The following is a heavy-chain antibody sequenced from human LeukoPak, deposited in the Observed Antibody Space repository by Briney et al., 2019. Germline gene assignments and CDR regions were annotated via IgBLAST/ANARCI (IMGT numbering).Heavy chain of an antibody. J-gene: IGHJ4*02. CDR2: ISYDGSNE. D-gene: IGHD2-2*01. CDR3: ARGAGYCSSTSCYVSPFDY. V-gene: IGHV3-30*04. Sequence: GGSLSLSCAASGFTFSSYAMHWVRQAPGKGLEWVAVISYDGSNEYYADSVKGRFTISRDNSKNTLYLQMNSLRAEDTAVYYCARGAGYCSSTSCYVSPFDYWGQGTLVTVSS. CDR1: GFTFSSYA.